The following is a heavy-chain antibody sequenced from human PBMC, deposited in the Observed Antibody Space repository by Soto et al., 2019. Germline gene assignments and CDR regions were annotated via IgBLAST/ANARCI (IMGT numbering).Heavy chain of an antibody. CDR2: ISYDGTNK. CDR3: ARRAITLILEEDSFDY. Sequence: QVQLVESGGGVVQPGRSLRLSCAASGFTFSNYAMHWVRQAPGKGLEWVAVISYDGTNKYYADSVKGRFNISRDSSKSTLYLQMTRLRADDTAGYYWARRAITLILEEDSFDYWGQGTLVTVSS. V-gene: IGHV3-30*03. CDR1: GFTFSNYA. J-gene: IGHJ4*02. D-gene: IGHD3-22*01.